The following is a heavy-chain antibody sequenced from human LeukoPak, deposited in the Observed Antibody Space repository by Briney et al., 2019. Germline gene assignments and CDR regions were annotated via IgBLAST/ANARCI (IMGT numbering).Heavy chain of an antibody. D-gene: IGHD2-15*01. Sequence: PSETLCLTCTVSGGSISSYYWSWIRQPAGKGLEWIGRIYTSGSTNYNPSLKSRVTMSVDTSKNQFSLKLSSVTAADTAVYYCARDINCSGGSCYSYYYDYMDVWGKGSTVTVSS. J-gene: IGHJ6*03. V-gene: IGHV4-4*07. CDR1: GGSISSYY. CDR3: ARDINCSGGSCYSYYYDYMDV. CDR2: IYTSGST.